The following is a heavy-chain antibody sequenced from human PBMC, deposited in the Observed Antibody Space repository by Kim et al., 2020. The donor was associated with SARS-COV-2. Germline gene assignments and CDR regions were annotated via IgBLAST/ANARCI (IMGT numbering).Heavy chain of an antibody. D-gene: IGHD4-17*01. V-gene: IGHV3-30*18. CDR1: GFTFSSYG. Sequence: GGSLRLSCAASGFTFSSYGMHWVRQAPGKGLEWVAVISYDGSNKYYADSVKGRFTISRDNSKNTLYLQMNSLRAEDTAVYYCAKCPGDYYSGGFDYWDQGTLVTVSS. CDR2: ISYDGSNK. J-gene: IGHJ4*02. CDR3: AKCPGDYYSGGFDY.